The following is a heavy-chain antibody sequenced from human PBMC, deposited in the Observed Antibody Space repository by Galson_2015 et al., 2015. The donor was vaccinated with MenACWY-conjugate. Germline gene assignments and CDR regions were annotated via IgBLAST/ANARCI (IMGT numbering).Heavy chain of an antibody. J-gene: IGHJ6*02. Sequence: SLRLSCAASGFTFSSYAMSWVRQAPGKGLEWVSAISGSGGSTYYADSVKGRFTISRDNSKNTLYLQMNSLRAEDAAVYYCAKDEPTVTTFDSSVLYYYYYGMDVWGQGTTVTVSS. V-gene: IGHV3-23*01. CDR3: AKDEPTVTTFDSSVLYYYYYGMDV. D-gene: IGHD4-17*01. CDR2: ISGSGGST. CDR1: GFTFSSYA.